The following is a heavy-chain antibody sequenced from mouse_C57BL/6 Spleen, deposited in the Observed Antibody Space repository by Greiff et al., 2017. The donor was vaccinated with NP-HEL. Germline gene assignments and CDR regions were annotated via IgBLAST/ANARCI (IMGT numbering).Heavy chain of an antibody. Sequence: EVQLVESGGGLVKPGGSLKLSCAASGFTLSDYGMHWVRQAPEKGLEWVAYISSGSITIYYADTVNGRFTISRDNAKNTLFLQMTSLRSEDTAMYYCARGMGYFDYWGQGTTLTVSS. CDR3: ARGMGYFDY. CDR2: ISSGSITI. J-gene: IGHJ2*01. CDR1: GFTLSDYG. V-gene: IGHV5-17*01.